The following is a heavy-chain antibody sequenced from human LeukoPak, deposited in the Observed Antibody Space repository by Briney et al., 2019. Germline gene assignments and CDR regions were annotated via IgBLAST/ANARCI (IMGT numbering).Heavy chain of an antibody. CDR3: AREGSSVYMDV. CDR2: ISSSGSYI. D-gene: IGHD6-6*01. CDR1: GFTFSTYT. V-gene: IGHV3-21*01. J-gene: IGHJ6*03. Sequence: GGSLRLSCAASGFTFSTYTMNWVRQAPGKGLEWVSSISSSGSYIYYADSVKGRFTISRDNAKNSLYLQMNGLRAEDTAVYYCAREGSSVYMDVWGKGTTVTVSS.